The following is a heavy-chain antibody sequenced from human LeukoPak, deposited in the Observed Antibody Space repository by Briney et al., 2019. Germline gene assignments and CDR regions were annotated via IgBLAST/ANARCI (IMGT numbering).Heavy chain of an antibody. J-gene: IGHJ5*02. D-gene: IGHD5-12*01. CDR1: GLPFSSYA. Sequence: GGSLRLSCAASGLPFSSYAMSWVPQAPGKGLEWVSAISGSGGSTYYADSVNGRFTISRDNSKNTLYVQMNSVRAEDTAVYYWAKDVYSGDDPNWFDPWGQGTLVTVSS. CDR2: ISGSGGST. CDR3: AKDVYSGDDPNWFDP. V-gene: IGHV3-23*01.